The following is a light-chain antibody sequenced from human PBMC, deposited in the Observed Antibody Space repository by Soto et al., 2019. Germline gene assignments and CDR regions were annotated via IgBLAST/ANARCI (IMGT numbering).Light chain of an antibody. Sequence: QSVLTQLHSVSAAPGQKVTISCSGGSANIGSNYVSWYQDLPGTAPKLVIYDSDRRPSEIPDRFSGSKSGTSATLDITGLQTGDEADYYCGAWDGSLSVVLFGGGTKLTVL. CDR1: SANIGSNY. V-gene: IGLV1-51*01. CDR3: GAWDGSLSVVL. CDR2: DSD. J-gene: IGLJ2*01.